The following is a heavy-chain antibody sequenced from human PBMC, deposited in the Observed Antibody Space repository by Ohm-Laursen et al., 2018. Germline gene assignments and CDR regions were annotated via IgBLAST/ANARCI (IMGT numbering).Heavy chain of an antibody. D-gene: IGHD6-13*01. V-gene: IGHV1-2*02. J-gene: IGHJ6*02. Sequence: SVKVSCKASGYTFTAYYMHWVRQALGQGLEWMGWINPNSGGTNYAQKFQGRVTMTRDTSISTAYMELSRLRSDDTAVYYCARALFSSSWYNYYGMDVWGQGTTVTVSS. CDR2: INPNSGGT. CDR3: ARALFSSSWYNYYGMDV. CDR1: GYTFTAYY.